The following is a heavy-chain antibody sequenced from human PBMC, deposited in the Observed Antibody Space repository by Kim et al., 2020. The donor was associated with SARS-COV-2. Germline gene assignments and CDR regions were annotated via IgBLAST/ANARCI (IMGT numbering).Heavy chain of an antibody. CDR2: INHSGRT. Sequence: SETLSLTCAVYGGSFSGYYWSWIRQPPGKGLEWIWEINHSGRTNYNPSLKRRVTISVDTFKNQFSLKLTHVTAADTAVYYCASRLSNTSGWGSHYCDLWG. CDR3: ASRLSNTSGWGSHYCDL. V-gene: IGHV4-34*01. CDR1: GGSFSGYY. J-gene: IGHJ2*01. D-gene: IGHD3-10*01.